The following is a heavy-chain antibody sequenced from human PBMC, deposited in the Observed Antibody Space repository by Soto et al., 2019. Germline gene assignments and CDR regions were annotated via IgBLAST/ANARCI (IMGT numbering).Heavy chain of an antibody. J-gene: IGHJ3*02. CDR2: IYYSGST. CDR1: GGSISSSSYY. Sequence: QLQLQESGPGLVKPSETLSLTCTVSGGSISSSSYYWGWIHQPPGKGLEWIGSIYYSGSTYYNPSLKSRVTISVDTSKNQFSLKLSSVTAADTAVYYCASRTSSLAHGAFDIWGQGTMVTVSS. D-gene: IGHD2-2*01. V-gene: IGHV4-39*01. CDR3: ASRTSSLAHGAFDI.